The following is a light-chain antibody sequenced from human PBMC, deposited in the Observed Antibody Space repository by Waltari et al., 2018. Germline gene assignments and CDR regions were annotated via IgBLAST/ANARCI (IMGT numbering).Light chain of an antibody. J-gene: IGKJ1*01. CDR1: QTISTY. Sequence: DIQMTQSPSSLSASVGDRVTITCRASQTISTYLNWYQQKPGRAPRLLIYAASSLQGGVPSRFSGSGSGTDFTLTVSRLQPEDFATYYCQQSHSAPWTFGQGTKVEIK. CDR2: AAS. V-gene: IGKV1-39*01. CDR3: QQSHSAPWT.